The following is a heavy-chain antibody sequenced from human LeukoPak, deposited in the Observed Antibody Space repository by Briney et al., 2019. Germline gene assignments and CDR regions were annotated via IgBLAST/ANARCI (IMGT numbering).Heavy chain of an antibody. D-gene: IGHD2-2*01. V-gene: IGHV3-11*05. J-gene: IGHJ4*02. Sequence: GESLRLSCAASGFTFSDYYMSWIRQAPGKGLEWVSYISSGSSYTNNADSVKGRFTISRDNAKNSLYLQMNSLRAEDTAVYYCARGRQPDCWGQGTLVTVRS. CDR1: GFTFSDYY. CDR2: ISSGSSYT. CDR3: ARGRQPDC.